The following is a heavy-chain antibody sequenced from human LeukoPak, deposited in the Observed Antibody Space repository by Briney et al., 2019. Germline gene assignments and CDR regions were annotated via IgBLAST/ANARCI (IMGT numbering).Heavy chain of an antibody. CDR3: AREDYYGSGSFSNWFDP. J-gene: IGHJ5*02. V-gene: IGHV1-8*02. Sequence: ASVKVSCKASGYTFTSYYMHWVRQAPGQGLEWMGWMNPNSGSTGYAQKFQGRVTLTRNTSISTAYMELSNLRSDDTAVYYCAREDYYGSGSFSNWFDPWGQGTLVTVSS. D-gene: IGHD3-10*01. CDR1: GYTFTSYY. CDR2: MNPNSGST.